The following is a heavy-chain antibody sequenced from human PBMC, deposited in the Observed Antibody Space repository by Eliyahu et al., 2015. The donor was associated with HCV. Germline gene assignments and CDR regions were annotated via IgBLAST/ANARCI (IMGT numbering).Heavy chain of an antibody. V-gene: IGHV4-34*02. CDR2: ITHSXST. CDR1: GGPFSAYS. J-gene: IGHJ5*02. D-gene: IGHD2-2*01. Sequence: QVQQEPWGAGLLKPSETLSLXCTXIGGPFSAYSWTWIRQPPGKGLEWVGEITHSXSTNYNPSLKRRVTISMDKSKNQFSLMLNSVTAADTAVYYCAVVPAAVGSFYNWFDPWGQGTLVTVSS. CDR3: AVVPAAVGSFYNWFDP.